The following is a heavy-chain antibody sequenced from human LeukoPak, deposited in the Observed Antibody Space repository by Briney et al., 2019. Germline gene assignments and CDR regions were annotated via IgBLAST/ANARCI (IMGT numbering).Heavy chain of an antibody. CDR2: IKSKTDGGTT. CDR1: GFTFSNAW. J-gene: IGHJ4*02. V-gene: IGHV3-15*07. D-gene: IGHD3-22*01. Sequence: PGGSLRLSCAASGFTFSNAWMNWVRQAPGKGLEWVGRIKSKTDGGTTDCAAPVKGRFTISRDDSKNTLYLQMNSLKTEDTAVYYCYLDSSGYYLEGPIDYWGQGTLVTVSS. CDR3: YLDSSGYYLEGPIDY.